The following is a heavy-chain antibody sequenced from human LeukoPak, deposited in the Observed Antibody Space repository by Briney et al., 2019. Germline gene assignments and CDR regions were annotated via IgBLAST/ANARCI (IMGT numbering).Heavy chain of an antibody. V-gene: IGHV3-30-3*01. CDR2: ISYDGSNK. J-gene: IGHJ3*02. Sequence: GGSLRLSCAASGFTFSIYAMSWVRQAPGKGLEWVAVISYDGSNKYYADSVKGRFTISRDNSKNTLYLQMNSLRAEDTAVYYCARDDAFDIWGQGTMVTVSS. CDR3: ARDDAFDI. CDR1: GFTFSIYA.